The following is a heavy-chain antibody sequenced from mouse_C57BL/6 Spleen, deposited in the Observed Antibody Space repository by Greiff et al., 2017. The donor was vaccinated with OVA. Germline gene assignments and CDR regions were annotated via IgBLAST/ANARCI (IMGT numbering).Heavy chain of an antibody. Sequence: EVKVVEPGGGLVKPGGSLKLSCAASGFTFSDYGMHWVRQAPEKGLEWVAYISSGSSTINYADKVKGRVTITRDNAKNTLFLHMTSLMSEDTAMYYCARPHYCGSSLYWYFDVWGTGTTVTVSS. CDR2: ISSGSSTI. CDR1: GFTFSDYG. CDR3: ARPHYCGSSLYWYFDV. V-gene: IGHV5-17*01. D-gene: IGHD1-1*01. J-gene: IGHJ1*03.